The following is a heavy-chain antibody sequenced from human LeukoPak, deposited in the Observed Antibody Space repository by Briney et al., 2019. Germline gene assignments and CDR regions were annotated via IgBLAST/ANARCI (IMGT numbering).Heavy chain of an antibody. Sequence: GGSLRLSCAASGFTVSSNYMSWVRQAPGKGLEWVSVIYSGGSTYYADSVKGRFTISRDNSKNTLYLQMNSLRAEDTAIYYCAKEYTGTFSPFPSYFDNWGQGTLVTVSS. J-gene: IGHJ4*02. V-gene: IGHV3-66*01. D-gene: IGHD1-26*01. CDR1: GFTVSSNY. CDR2: IYSGGST. CDR3: AKEYTGTFSPFPSYFDN.